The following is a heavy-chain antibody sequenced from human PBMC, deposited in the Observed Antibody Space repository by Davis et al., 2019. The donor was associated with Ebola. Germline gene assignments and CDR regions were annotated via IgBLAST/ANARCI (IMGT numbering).Heavy chain of an antibody. Sequence: GESLKISCAASGFNFINHAMTWVRQAPGKGLVWVSRINSDGSSTSYADSVKGRFTISRDNAKNTLYLQMNSLRAEDTAVYYCARELGYCSGGSCYGGNAFDIWGQGTMVTVSS. CDR3: ARELGYCSGGSCYGGNAFDI. J-gene: IGHJ3*02. D-gene: IGHD2-15*01. V-gene: IGHV3-74*01. CDR1: GFNFINHA. CDR2: INSDGSST.